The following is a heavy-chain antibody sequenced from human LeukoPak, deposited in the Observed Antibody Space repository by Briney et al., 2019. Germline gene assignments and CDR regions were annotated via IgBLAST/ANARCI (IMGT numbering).Heavy chain of an antibody. Sequence: SETLSLTCTVSGGSINNYYWSWIRQPPGKGLEWIGYIYYTGNTNYNPSLKGRVTISVDTSKNQFSLKLSSVTAADTAVYYCARSGLRVFDYWGQGTLVTVSS. D-gene: IGHD4-17*01. CDR1: GGSINNYY. V-gene: IGHV4-59*08. J-gene: IGHJ4*02. CDR3: ARSGLRVFDY. CDR2: IYYTGNT.